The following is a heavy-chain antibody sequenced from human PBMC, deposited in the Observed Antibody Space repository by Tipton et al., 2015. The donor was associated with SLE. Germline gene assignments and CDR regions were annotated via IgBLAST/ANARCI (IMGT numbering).Heavy chain of an antibody. V-gene: IGHV4-34*01. CDR2: IDHSGST. D-gene: IGHD3-3*01. Sequence: TLSLTCAVYGRSFSGYYWNWIRQPPGKGLEWIGEIDHSGSTNYNPSLKSRLTVSVDTSKNQFSLKLSSVTAADTAVFYCARHARNGFNFDIWGQGTMVTVSS. CDR1: GRSFSGYY. CDR3: ARHARNGFNFDI. J-gene: IGHJ3*02.